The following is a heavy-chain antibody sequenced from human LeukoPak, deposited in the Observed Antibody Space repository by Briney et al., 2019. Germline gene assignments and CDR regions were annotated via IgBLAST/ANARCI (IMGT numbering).Heavy chain of an antibody. Sequence: SETLSLTCTVSGGSISGYYWSWIRQPPGKGLECIGYTFYSGSTNYNPSFKSRVSISLDTSKSQFSLKLTSVTAADTAMYYCARLGFRTGDNSLADYWGRGTQVTVSS. V-gene: IGHV4-59*08. D-gene: IGHD2-8*02. CDR2: TFYSGST. CDR3: ARLGFRTGDNSLADY. J-gene: IGHJ4*02. CDR1: GGSISGYY.